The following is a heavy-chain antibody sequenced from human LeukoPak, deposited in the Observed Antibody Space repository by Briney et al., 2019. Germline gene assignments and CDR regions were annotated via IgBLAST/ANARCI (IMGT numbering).Heavy chain of an antibody. V-gene: IGHV1-18*04. Sequence: ASVNVSCKASGYTFTSYGISWVRRAPGPRLEWMGWISAYNGNTNYAQKLQGRVTMTTDTSTSTAYMELRSLRADDTAVYYCARRNFDGSGGYNYWGQGTLVTVSS. D-gene: IGHD3-10*01. CDR3: ARRNFDGSGGYNY. CDR2: ISAYNGNT. CDR1: GYTFTSYG. J-gene: IGHJ4*02.